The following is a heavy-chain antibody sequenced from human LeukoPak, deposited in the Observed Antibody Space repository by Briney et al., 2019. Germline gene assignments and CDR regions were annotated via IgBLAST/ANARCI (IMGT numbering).Heavy chain of an antibody. CDR3: VRGTGY. CDR1: GFTFSPYV. J-gene: IGHJ4*02. V-gene: IGHV3-64D*06. CDR2: ISSNGDNT. Sequence: GGSLRLSCSVSGFTFSPYVMHWVRQAPGKGLEYVSAISSNGDNTYYADSVKGRFTISRDNSKNTLYLQMSSLRADDTAVYYCVRGTGYWGQGTLVTVSS.